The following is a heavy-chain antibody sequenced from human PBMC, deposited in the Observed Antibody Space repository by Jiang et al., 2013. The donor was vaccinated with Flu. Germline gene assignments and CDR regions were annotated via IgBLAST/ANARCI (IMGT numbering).Heavy chain of an antibody. CDR1: GFTFSNYA. D-gene: IGHD3-10*01. CDR3: AKDYGSGTDSRGGMDV. Sequence: VQLLESGGGWVQPGGSLRLSCAASGFTFSNYAMSWVRQAPGKGLEWVSVITGSGGDRYYADSVKGRFTISRDNSKNTLSLQMNSLRAEDTAVYYCAKDYGSGTDSRGGMDVWGQGTTVTVSS. V-gene: IGHV3-23*01. J-gene: IGHJ6*02. CDR2: ITGSGGDR.